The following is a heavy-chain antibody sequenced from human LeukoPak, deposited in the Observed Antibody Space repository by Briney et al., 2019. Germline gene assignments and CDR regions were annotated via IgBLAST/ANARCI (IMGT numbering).Heavy chain of an antibody. CDR2: INPNSGGT. D-gene: IGHD4-17*01. Sequence: ASVKVSCKASGYTFTGYYMHWVRLAPGQGLEWMGWINPNSGGTNYEQKFQGRVIMTRDTSISTAYMELSRLRFDDTAVYYCARHMTTAYNLFDPWGQRTLVTVSS. V-gene: IGHV1-2*02. J-gene: IGHJ5*02. CDR1: GYTFTGYY. CDR3: ARHMTTAYNLFDP.